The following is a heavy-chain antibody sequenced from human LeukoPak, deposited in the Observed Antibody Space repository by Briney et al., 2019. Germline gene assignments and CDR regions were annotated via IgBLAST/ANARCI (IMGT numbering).Heavy chain of an antibody. V-gene: IGHV1-18*01. Sequence: ASVKVSCKASGYTFTSYGISWVRQAPGQGLEWMGSISAYNGNTNYAQKLQGRVTMTTDTSTSTAYMELRSLRSDDTAVYYCARDQQAYYYGSGSYRYWGQGTLVTVSS. CDR1: GYTFTSYG. CDR3: ARDQQAYYYGSGSYRY. CDR2: ISAYNGNT. D-gene: IGHD3-10*01. J-gene: IGHJ4*02.